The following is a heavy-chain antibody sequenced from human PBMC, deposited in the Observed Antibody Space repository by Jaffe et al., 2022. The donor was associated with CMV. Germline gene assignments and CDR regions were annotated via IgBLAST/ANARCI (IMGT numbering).Heavy chain of an antibody. D-gene: IGHD3-22*01. CDR1: GFTFGDYA. V-gene: IGHV3-49*04. J-gene: IGHJ4*02. Sequence: EVQLVESGGGLVQPGRSLRLSCKTSGFTFGDYAMSWVRQAPGKGLEWVSFIRSKAYGGTAEYAASVQGRFTTSRDDSKSIVHLQMNSLKTEDTAVYYCARDSSGYYSTQLGYWGQGTLVTVPS. CDR2: IRSKAYGGTA. CDR3: ARDSSGYYSTQLGY.